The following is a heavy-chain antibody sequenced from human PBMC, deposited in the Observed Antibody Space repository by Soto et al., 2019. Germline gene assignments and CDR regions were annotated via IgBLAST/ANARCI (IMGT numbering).Heavy chain of an antibody. V-gene: IGHV1-8*01. CDR2: MNPNSGNT. CDR3: ARGTYYDFWSGYYLYYYGMYV. J-gene: IGHJ6*02. D-gene: IGHD3-3*01. CDR1: GYTFTSYD. Sequence: QVQLVQSGAEVKKPGASVKVSCKASGYTFTSYDINWVRQATGQGLEWLGWMNPNSGNTGYAQKFQGRVTMTRNTSISTAYMELSSLRSEDTAVYYCARGTYYDFWSGYYLYYYGMYVWGQGTTVTVSS.